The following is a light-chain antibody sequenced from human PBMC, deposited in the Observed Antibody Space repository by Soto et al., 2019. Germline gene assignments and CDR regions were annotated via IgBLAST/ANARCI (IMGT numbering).Light chain of an antibody. CDR1: SNDVGGYNY. J-gene: IGLJ1*01. V-gene: IGLV2-14*01. Sequence: QSVLTQPASVSGSPGQSITISCTGTSNDVGGYNYVSWYQHHPGKASKLMIYEVSDRPSGVSNRFSGSKSGNTASLTISGLQAEDEADYYCSSYTGSNIRYVFGTGTKVTVL. CDR2: EVS. CDR3: SSYTGSNIRYV.